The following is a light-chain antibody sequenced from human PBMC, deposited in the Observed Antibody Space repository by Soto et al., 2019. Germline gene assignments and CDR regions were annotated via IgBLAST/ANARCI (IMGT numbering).Light chain of an antibody. V-gene: IGKV2-28*01. J-gene: IGKJ1*01. CDR3: MQPLQSWT. Sequence: DIVMTQSPRSRPVTPGEPASISCSSSQSLLHSNGYNYLDWYLQQPGQSPQLLIYLGSNRASGVPDRFSGSGSGTYFTLKISRVEAEDVGFYYCMQPLQSWTCGQGTKVDIK. CDR2: LGS. CDR1: QSLLHSNGYNY.